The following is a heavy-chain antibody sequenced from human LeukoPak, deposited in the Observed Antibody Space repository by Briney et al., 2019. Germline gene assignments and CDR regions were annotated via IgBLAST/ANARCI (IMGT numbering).Heavy chain of an antibody. Sequence: GGSLRLSCAASGSTVSSNYMSWVRQASGKGLEWVSVIYSGGSTYYADSVTGRFTISRDNSKNTLYLQMNSLRAEDTAVYYCARVATGWGVDYFDYWGQGTLVTVSS. CDR1: GSTVSSNY. CDR2: IYSGGST. D-gene: IGHD3-9*01. J-gene: IGHJ4*02. CDR3: ARVATGWGVDYFDY. V-gene: IGHV3-53*01.